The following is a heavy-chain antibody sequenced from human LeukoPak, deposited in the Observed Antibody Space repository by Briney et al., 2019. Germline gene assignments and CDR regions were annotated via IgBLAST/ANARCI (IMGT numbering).Heavy chain of an antibody. CDR2: IYDTGST. V-gene: IGHV4-59*02. CDR1: GASVSTDY. CDR3: TRGPPHDS. J-gene: IGHJ4*02. Sequence: SETLSLTCTVSGASVSTDYWSWVRQPPGKGLEWIAYIYDTGSTNYNPSLKTQVTISVDTSKNQFSLKLSSVTAADTAVYYCTRGPPHDSWGQGTLVTVSS.